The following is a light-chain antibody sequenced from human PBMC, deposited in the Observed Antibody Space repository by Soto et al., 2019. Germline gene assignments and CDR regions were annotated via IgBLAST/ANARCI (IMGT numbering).Light chain of an antibody. V-gene: IGKV3D-15*01. CDR3: QQYNRWPLT. Sequence: EIVLTQSPGTLSLSPGEIASLSFSASQSIANSLACYQQKPGQAPRLLIFGASNRATGIPDRFSGSGSGTDFTLTISNLQSEDFALYYCQQYNRWPLTFGQGTKVDIK. J-gene: IGKJ1*01. CDR1: QSIANS. CDR2: GAS.